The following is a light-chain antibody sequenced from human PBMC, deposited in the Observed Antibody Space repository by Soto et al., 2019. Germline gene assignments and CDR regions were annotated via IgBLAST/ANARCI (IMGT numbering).Light chain of an antibody. V-gene: IGKV1-27*01. CDR1: QAISSY. CDR3: HKYNHALT. J-gene: IGKJ4*01. Sequence: DIQLTQSPSSLSASVGDRVTITCRASQAISSYLAWHQQKPGKVPELLIYATSTLQSGAPSRFSGSGSGTDVNLTISSLQPEDVATYYCHKYNHALTFGGGTKVDIK. CDR2: ATS.